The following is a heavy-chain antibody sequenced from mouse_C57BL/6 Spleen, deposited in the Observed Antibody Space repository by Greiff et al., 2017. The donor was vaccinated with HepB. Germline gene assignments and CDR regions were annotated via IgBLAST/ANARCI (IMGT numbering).Heavy chain of an antibody. CDR3: IITTVVAASGLDY. Sequence: VQLQQSGAELVRPGASVKLSCTASGFNITGDYMHWVKQRPEQGLEWIGRIDPENGDTEYASKFQGKATITADTSSTTAYMQLSSLTSEDTAVYYYIITTVVAASGLDYWGQGTTLTVSS. CDR1: GFNITGDY. J-gene: IGHJ2*01. V-gene: IGHV14-4*01. D-gene: IGHD1-1*01. CDR2: IDPENGDT.